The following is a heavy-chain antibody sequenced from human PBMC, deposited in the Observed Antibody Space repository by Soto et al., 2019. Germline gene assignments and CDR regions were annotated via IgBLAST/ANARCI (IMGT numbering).Heavy chain of an antibody. V-gene: IGHV1-46*03. D-gene: IGHD6-19*01. CDR3: ARASVSGRRFDY. J-gene: IGHJ4*02. Sequence: QVQLVQSGAEVKKPGASVKVSCKASGYTFSSYYMHWVRQAPGQGLEWMGIINPSGGSTTYAQNFQGRVTMTRDTSTSTVYMELSSLTSEDTAVYYCARASVSGRRFDYWGEGTLVTVSS. CDR1: GYTFSSYY. CDR2: INPSGGST.